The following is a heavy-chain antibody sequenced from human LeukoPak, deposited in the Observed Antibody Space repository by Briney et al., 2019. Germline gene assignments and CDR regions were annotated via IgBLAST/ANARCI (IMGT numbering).Heavy chain of an antibody. D-gene: IGHD4-17*01. CDR2: IYYSGST. CDR1: GFSISSGGYS. CDR3: ARAYYGDYVRYYYYMDV. Sequence: SETLSLTCAVSGFSISSGGYSWSCIRQPPGKGRGWNGYIYYSGSTYYNPSRNSRVTISVDTSNNQFSLKLSSVTAADTAVYYCARAYYGDYVRYYYYMDVWGKGTTVTVSS. V-gene: IGHV4-30-4*07. J-gene: IGHJ6*03.